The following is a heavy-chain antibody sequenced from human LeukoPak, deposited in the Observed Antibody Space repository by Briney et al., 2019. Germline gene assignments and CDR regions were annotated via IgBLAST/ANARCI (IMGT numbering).Heavy chain of an antibody. Sequence: PGGSLRLSCAASGFTFSSYGMHWVRQAPGKGLEWVAVISYDGSNRYYADSVKGRFTISRDNSKNTLYLQMNSLRAEDTAVYYCAKDSPYYDSSGYPSGGMDVWGQGTTVTVSS. CDR2: ISYDGSNR. D-gene: IGHD3-22*01. CDR3: AKDSPYYDSSGYPSGGMDV. J-gene: IGHJ6*02. CDR1: GFTFSSYG. V-gene: IGHV3-30*18.